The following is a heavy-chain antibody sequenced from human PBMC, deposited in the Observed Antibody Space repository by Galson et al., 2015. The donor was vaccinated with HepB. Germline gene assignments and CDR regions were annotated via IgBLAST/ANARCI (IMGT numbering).Heavy chain of an antibody. Sequence: SVKVSCKASGYTFTSYGISWVRQAPGQGLEWMGWISAYNGNTNYAQKLQGRVTMTTDTSTSTAYMELRSLRSDDTAVYYCARDHPYRYCSSTSCSNYYYYYYGMDVWGQGTTVTVSS. V-gene: IGHV1-18*04. D-gene: IGHD2-2*01. CDR1: GYTFTSYG. CDR3: ARDHPYRYCSSTSCSNYYYYYYGMDV. CDR2: ISAYNGNT. J-gene: IGHJ6*02.